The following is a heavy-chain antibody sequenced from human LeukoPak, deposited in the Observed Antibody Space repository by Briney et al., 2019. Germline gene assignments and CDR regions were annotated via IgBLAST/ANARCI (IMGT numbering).Heavy chain of an antibody. V-gene: IGHV3-30*18. CDR3: AKVGGYGDYGAFDY. CDR1: GFTFSSYG. D-gene: IGHD4-17*01. J-gene: IGHJ4*02. Sequence: GGSLRLSCAASGFTFSSYGMHWVRQAPGKGLEWVAVISYDGSNKYYADSVKGRFTISRDNSKNTLYLQMNSLRAEDTAVYYCAKVGGYGDYGAFDYWGQGTLVTVSS. CDR2: ISYDGSNK.